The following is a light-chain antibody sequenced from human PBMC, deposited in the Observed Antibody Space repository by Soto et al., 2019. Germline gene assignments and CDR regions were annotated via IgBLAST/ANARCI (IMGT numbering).Light chain of an antibody. CDR3: QQYNNWT. CDR2: SVS. V-gene: IGKV3-15*01. Sequence: EIVMTQSPDTLSLSPGERASLSCRASQSVETKVAWYQKKPGQAPRLLMYSVSTRATGIPARFSGSGSGTEFTLTISSLQSEDFAVYYCQQYNNWTFGQGTKVDIK. J-gene: IGKJ1*01. CDR1: QSVETK.